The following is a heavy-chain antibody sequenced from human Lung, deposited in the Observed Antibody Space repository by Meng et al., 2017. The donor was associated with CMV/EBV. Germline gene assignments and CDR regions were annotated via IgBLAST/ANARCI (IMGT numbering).Heavy chain of an antibody. V-gene: IGHV3-23*01. CDR2: VTGSGAPT. CDR1: GFAFNNYA. J-gene: IGHJ4*02. CDR3: ASGNNAGQWIVFEY. D-gene: IGHD2-21*01. Sequence: GESLKISCAASGFAFNNYAMTWVRQAPGKGLEWVSTVTGSGAPTYYADSVMGRFTISRDNSRNTLSLEMRSLRAEDAAIYYCASGNNAGQWIVFEYWGQGILVNGAS.